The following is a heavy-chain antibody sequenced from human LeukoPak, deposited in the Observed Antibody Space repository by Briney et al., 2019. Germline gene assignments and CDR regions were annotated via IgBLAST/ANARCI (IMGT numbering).Heavy chain of an antibody. CDR1: GDSISSGDYY. D-gene: IGHD6-13*01. J-gene: IGHJ5*02. CDR3: AREIAAAGERVRRPWFDP. V-gene: IGHV4-61*02. Sequence: SETLSLTCTVSGDSISSGDYYWSWIRQPAGKGLEWIGRISSSGSTNYNPSLKSRVTISVDTSKNQFSLKLSSVTAADTAVYYCAREIAAAGERVRRPWFDPWGQGTLVTVSS. CDR2: ISSSGST.